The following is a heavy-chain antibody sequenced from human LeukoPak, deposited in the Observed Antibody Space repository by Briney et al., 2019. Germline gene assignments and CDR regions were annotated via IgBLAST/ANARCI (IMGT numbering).Heavy chain of an antibody. V-gene: IGHV5-51*03. CDR2: IYPGDSDT. Sequence: KTGALLMTSCKGSGNSFTSSGIGCVRPMPGKGLGWLGIIYPGDSDTRYSPSFQGQVTISADKSISTAYLQWSSLKASDTAMYYCARVGYCSSTSCYDAFDIWGQGTMVTVSS. CDR3: ARVGYCSSTSCYDAFDI. J-gene: IGHJ3*02. CDR1: GNSFTSSG. D-gene: IGHD2-2*03.